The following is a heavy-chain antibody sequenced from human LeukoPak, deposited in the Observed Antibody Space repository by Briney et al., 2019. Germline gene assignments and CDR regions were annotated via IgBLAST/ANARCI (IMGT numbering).Heavy chain of an antibody. D-gene: IGHD2-15*01. Sequence: NPSETLSLTCAVYGGSFSAYYWSWIRQPPGKGLEWIAEINHRGDTNYNPSVKSRVSISVDTSKNQFSLKVTSLTAADTAVYYCARGPTISEAGYFDYWGQGTLVTVSS. CDR2: INHRGDT. CDR3: ARGPTISEAGYFDY. V-gene: IGHV4-34*01. CDR1: GGSFSAYY. J-gene: IGHJ4*03.